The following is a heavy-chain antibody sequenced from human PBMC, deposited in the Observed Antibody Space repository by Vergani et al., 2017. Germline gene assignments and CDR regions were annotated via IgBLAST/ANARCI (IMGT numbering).Heavy chain of an antibody. J-gene: IGHJ1*01. D-gene: IGHD3-22*01. CDR3: AKDLRFYDSSVSYYAGYLQH. CDR2: ISYDGSNK. Sequence: QVQLVESGGGVVQPGRSLRLSCAASGFTFSSYGMHWVRQAPGKGLEWVAVISYDGSNKYYADSVKGRFTISRDNSKNTLYLQMNSLRAEDTAVYYCAKDLRFYDSSVSYYAGYLQHWGQGTLVTVSS. CDR1: GFTFSSYG. V-gene: IGHV3-30*18.